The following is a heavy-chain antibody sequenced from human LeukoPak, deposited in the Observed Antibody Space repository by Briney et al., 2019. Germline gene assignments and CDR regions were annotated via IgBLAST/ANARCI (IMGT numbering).Heavy chain of an antibody. CDR2: VSTSGRGT. J-gene: IGHJ4*02. D-gene: IGHD2-2*01. CDR1: GFTFSSYA. V-gene: IGHV3-23*01. CDR3: AKSAGCSGTACSADY. Sequence: GGSLRLSCAASGFTFSSYAMSWVRQAPGKGLEWVSAVSTSGRGTYYADSVKGRFTISRDNSKNTLYLQMNSLKADDTAVYYCAKSAGCSGTACSADYWGQGTLVTVSS.